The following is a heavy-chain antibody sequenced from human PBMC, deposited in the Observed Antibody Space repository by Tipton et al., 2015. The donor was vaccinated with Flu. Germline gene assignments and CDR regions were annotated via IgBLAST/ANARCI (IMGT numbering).Heavy chain of an antibody. J-gene: IGHJ4*02. V-gene: IGHV4-59*12. Sequence: TLSLTCTVSGGSISGYYWNWIRQSPGRGLEWIGYTYSNGDTEYNPSLKSRVTISVGTSGDHLSLKVTSVTAADTAVYFCARGARSSSSPFDYWGQGTQVTVS. CDR3: ARGARSSSSPFDY. CDR2: TYSNGDT. CDR1: GGSISGYY. D-gene: IGHD6-6*01.